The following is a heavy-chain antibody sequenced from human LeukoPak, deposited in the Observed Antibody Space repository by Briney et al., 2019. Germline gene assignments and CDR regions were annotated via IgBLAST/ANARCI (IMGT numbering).Heavy chain of an antibody. CDR2: IIPIFGTA. CDR1: GGTFSSYA. Sequence: GASVKVSCKASGGTFSSYAISWVRQAPGQGLEWMGGIIPIFGTANYAQKFQGRVTITADESTSTAYMELSSLRSEDTAVYYCARDSAWELLFDYWGQGTLVTVSS. CDR3: ARDSAWELLFDY. J-gene: IGHJ4*02. D-gene: IGHD1-26*01. V-gene: IGHV1-69*13.